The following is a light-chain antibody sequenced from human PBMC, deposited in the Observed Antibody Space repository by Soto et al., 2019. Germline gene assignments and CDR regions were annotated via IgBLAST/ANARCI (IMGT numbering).Light chain of an antibody. J-gene: IGLJ2*01. V-gene: IGLV2-14*01. CDR2: EVS. CDR1: SSDVGGYNY. Sequence: QSALTQPASGSGSPGQSITISCTGTSSDVGGYNYVSWYQQHPGKAPKLMIYEVSNRPSGVSNRFSGSKSGNTASLTISGLQAEDEADYYCRSYTSSSTLEFGGGAKLTVL. CDR3: RSYTSSSTLE.